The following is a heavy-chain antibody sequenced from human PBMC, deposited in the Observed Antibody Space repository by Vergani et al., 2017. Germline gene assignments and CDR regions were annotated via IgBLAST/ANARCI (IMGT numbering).Heavy chain of an antibody. D-gene: IGHD2-2*01. CDR2: IYYSGST. CDR1: GGSISSYY. CDR3: ARGDIVVVPAAMGGAPDAFDI. J-gene: IGHJ3*02. V-gene: IGHV4-59*01. Sequence: QVQLQESGPGLVKPSETLSLTCTVSGGSISSYYWSWIRQPPGKGLEWIGYIYYSGSTNYNPSLKSRVTISVDTSKNQFSLELSSVTAADTAVYYCARGDIVVVPAAMGGAPDAFDIWGQGTMVTVSS.